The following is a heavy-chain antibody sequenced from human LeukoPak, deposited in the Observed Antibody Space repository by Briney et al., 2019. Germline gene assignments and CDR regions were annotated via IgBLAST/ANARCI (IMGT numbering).Heavy chain of an antibody. Sequence: GGSLRLSCAASGFTFDDYAMHWVRQAPGKGLEWVSGISWNSGSIGYADSVKGRFTISRDNAKNSLYLQTNSLRAEDTALYYCAKTPGVAAAGVYFDYWGQGTLVTVSS. CDR1: GFTFDDYA. V-gene: IGHV3-9*01. CDR2: ISWNSGSI. CDR3: AKTPGVAAAGVYFDY. D-gene: IGHD6-13*01. J-gene: IGHJ4*02.